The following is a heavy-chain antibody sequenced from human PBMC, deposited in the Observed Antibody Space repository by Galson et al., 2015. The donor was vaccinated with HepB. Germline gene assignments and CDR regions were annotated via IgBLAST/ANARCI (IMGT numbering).Heavy chain of an antibody. CDR1: GSTFTSYA. J-gene: IGHJ1*01. CDR2: INAGNGNT. V-gene: IGHV1-3*01. D-gene: IGHD3-22*01. CDR3: ARATIIVVVTPGY. Sequence: SVKVSCKASGSTFTSYAMHWVRQAPGQRLEWMGWINAGNGNTKYSQKFQGRVTITRDTSASTAYMELSSLRSEDTAVYYCARATIIVVVTPGYWGQGTPVTVSS.